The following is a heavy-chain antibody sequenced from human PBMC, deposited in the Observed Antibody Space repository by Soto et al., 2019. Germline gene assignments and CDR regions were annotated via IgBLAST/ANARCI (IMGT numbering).Heavy chain of an antibody. V-gene: IGHV3-48*02. D-gene: IGHD3-3*01. CDR3: ARDRYDFWSGYSTNPYFDY. Sequence: PGGSLRLSCAASGFTFSSYSMNWVRQAPGKGLEWVSYISSSSSTIYYADSVKGRFTISRDNAKNSLYLQMNSLRDEDTAVYYCARDRYDFWSGYSTNPYFDYWGQGTLVTVSS. CDR1: GFTFSSYS. CDR2: ISSSSSTI. J-gene: IGHJ4*02.